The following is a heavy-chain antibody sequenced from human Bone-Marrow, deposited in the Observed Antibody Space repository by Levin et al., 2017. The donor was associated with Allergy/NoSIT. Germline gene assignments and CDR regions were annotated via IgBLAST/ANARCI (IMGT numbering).Heavy chain of an antibody. CDR2: ISPIYEAV. D-gene: IGHD5-18*01. CDR1: GGTFSNYA. CDR3: ARGENGYSPRYYAMNV. J-gene: IGHJ6*02. V-gene: IGHV1-69*06. Sequence: SVKVSCKASGGTFSNYAISWVRQAPGHGLEWMGGISPIYEAVKYAQKFQGRVTLTADKTTNTAYMELSSLRSDDTAVYYCARGENGYSPRYYAMNVWGQGTTVTVSS.